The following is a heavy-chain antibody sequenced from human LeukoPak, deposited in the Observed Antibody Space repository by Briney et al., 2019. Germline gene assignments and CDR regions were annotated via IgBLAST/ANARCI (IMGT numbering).Heavy chain of an antibody. CDR1: GGSISGTYY. Sequence: PSETLSLTCTVSGGSISGTYYWTWIRQVPGKGLEWIGEINHSGSTKYNPSLKSRVTISVDTSKDQFSLKLSSVTAADTAVYYCARWPYSSSALYFDYWGQGTLVTVSS. J-gene: IGHJ4*02. CDR2: INHSGST. CDR3: ARWPYSSSALYFDY. D-gene: IGHD6-6*01. V-gene: IGHV4-34*01.